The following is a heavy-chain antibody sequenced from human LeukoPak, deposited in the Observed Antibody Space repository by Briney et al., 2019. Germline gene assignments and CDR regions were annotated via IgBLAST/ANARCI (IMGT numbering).Heavy chain of an antibody. V-gene: IGHV3-30*18. Sequence: GGSLRLSCAASGFSFSDHGMHWVRQAPGKGLEWVADMSYDGSNKDYADSVKGRFTISRDNSKNTLYLQMNSLRAEDTAVYYFGKGRYYDSRAYYSLDYFDYWGQGALVTVSS. J-gene: IGHJ4*02. CDR3: GKGRYYDSRAYYSLDYFDY. CDR2: MSYDGSNK. CDR1: GFSFSDHG. D-gene: IGHD3-22*01.